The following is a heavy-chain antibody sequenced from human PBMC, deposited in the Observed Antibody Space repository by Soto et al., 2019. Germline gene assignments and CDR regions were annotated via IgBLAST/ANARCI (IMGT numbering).Heavy chain of an antibody. CDR3: ASRNSGWYFDY. V-gene: IGHV3-23*01. D-gene: IGHD6-19*01. CDR2: ISGSGGST. Sequence: EVQLLESGGGLVQPGGSLRLSCAASGFTFSNYAMNWVRQAPGKGLEWVSVISGSGGSTYYADSVKGRFTISRDNSKNTPYLQMNSLRAEDTAVYYCASRNSGWYFDYWGQGTLVTVSS. CDR1: GFTFSNYA. J-gene: IGHJ4*02.